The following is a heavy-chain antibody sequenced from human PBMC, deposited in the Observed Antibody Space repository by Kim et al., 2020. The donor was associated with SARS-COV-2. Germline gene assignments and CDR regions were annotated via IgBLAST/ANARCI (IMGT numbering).Heavy chain of an antibody. V-gene: IGHV1-46*01. Sequence: ASVKVSCKASGYTFTSYYMHWVRQAPGQGLEWMGIINPSGGSTSYAQKFQGRVTMTRDTSTSTVYMELSSLRSEDTAVYYCARDPWYYDSSGYYYRFFDYWGQGTLVTVSS. D-gene: IGHD3-22*01. CDR1: GYTFTSYY. CDR2: INPSGGST. J-gene: IGHJ4*02. CDR3: ARDPWYYDSSGYYYRFFDY.